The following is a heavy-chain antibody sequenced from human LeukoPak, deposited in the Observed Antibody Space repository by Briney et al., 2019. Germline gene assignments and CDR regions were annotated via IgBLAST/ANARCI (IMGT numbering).Heavy chain of an antibody. CDR1: GDSISSINW. J-gene: IGHJ4*02. Sequence: PSETLSLTCAVSGDSISSINWWSWVRQSPGKGLEWIGEIFHSGSTNYNPSLKSRVTVSVDKSNNQFSLRLSSVTAADTAVYYCARKTYYTVFIDYWGLRTLVTVSS. V-gene: IGHV4-4*02. CDR2: IFHSGST. CDR3: ARKTYYTVFIDY. D-gene: IGHD2-21*01.